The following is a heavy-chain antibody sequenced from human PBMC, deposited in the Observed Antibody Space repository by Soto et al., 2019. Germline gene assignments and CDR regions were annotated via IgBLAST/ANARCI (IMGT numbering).Heavy chain of an antibody. Sequence: QITLKESAPTLVKPTETLTLTCAFSGFSLNSDEVGVGWIRQPPGKALECLALLYGNGDTRFSPSLKSRLTITKDTSANLVVLSLANVDPVETATYYCAHTGHLVDAFDFWGQGTLVTVSS. CDR1: GFSLNSDEVG. D-gene: IGHD1-1*01. CDR3: AHTGHLVDAFDF. J-gene: IGHJ3*01. CDR2: LYGNGDT. V-gene: IGHV2-5*01.